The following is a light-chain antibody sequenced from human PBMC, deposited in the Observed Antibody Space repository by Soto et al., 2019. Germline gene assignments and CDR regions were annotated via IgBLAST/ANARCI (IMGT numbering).Light chain of an antibody. J-gene: IGKJ1*01. V-gene: IGKV1-5*01. CDR1: QSISSW. Sequence: DIPLTLSPATLSASVGDRVTITCRASQSISSWLAWYQQKPGKAPKLLIYDASSLESGVPSRFSGSGSGTEFDFTITIRQPHTDAIETCHPQKNYILVTSGQGTKVDIK. CDR3: HPQKNYILVT. CDR2: DAS.